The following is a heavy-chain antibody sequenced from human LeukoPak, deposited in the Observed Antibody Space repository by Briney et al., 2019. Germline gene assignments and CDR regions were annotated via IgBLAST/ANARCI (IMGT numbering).Heavy chain of an antibody. CDR2: ISAYNGNT. CDR3: ARDLKWFGELLSLNY. D-gene: IGHD3-10*01. CDR1: GYTFTSYG. Sequence: GASVKVSCKASGYTFTSYGISWVRQAPGQGLERMGWISAYNGNTNYAQKLQGRVTMTTDTSTSTAYMELRSLRSDDTAVYYCARDLKWFGELLSLNYWGQGTLVTVSS. V-gene: IGHV1-18*01. J-gene: IGHJ4*02.